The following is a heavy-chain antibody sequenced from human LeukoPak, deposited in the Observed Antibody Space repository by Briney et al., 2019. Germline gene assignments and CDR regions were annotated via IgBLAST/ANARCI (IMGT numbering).Heavy chain of an antibody. CDR1: GFTFSSYA. CDR3: VKRLRGYSGYDSTYFDY. V-gene: IGHV3-64D*06. D-gene: IGHD5-12*01. J-gene: IGHJ4*02. CDR2: ISSNGGST. Sequence: GRYLRLSCSASGFTFSSYAMHWVRQAPGKGLEYVSAISSNGGSTYYADSVKGRFTISRDNSKNTLYLQMSSLRAEDTAVYYCVKRLRGYSGYDSTYFDYWGQGTLVTVSS.